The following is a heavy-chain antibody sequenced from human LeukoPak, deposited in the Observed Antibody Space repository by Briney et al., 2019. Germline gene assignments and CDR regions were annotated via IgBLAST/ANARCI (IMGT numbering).Heavy chain of an antibody. CDR3: ERVNYYDSSGYYVNAFDI. CDR2: IYYSGST. Sequence: TPSETLSLTCTVPRGSISSYYWSWIRQPPGKGLEWIGHIYYSGSTNYNPSLKSRVTISVDTAKNQSCLKLSSVTAADTAVYYCERVNYYDSSGYYVNAFDIWGQGTMVTVSS. CDR1: RGSISSYY. D-gene: IGHD3-22*01. J-gene: IGHJ3*02. V-gene: IGHV4-59*01.